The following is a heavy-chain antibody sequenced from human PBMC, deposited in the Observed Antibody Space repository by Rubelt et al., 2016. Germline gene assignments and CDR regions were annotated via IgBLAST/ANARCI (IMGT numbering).Heavy chain of an antibody. CDR3: ASPTYYDYVWSY. V-gene: IGHV4-39*01. CDR2: IYYSGST. CDR1: GGSISSSSYY. Sequence: QVQLQESGPGLVKPSETLSLTCTVSGGSISSSSYYWGWIRQPPGKGLEWIGSIYYSGSTYSNPSLKSRVTRSVETSRNQFSRKLSSVTAADTAVYYCASPTYYDYVWSYWGQGTLVTVSS. D-gene: IGHD3-16*01. J-gene: IGHJ4*02.